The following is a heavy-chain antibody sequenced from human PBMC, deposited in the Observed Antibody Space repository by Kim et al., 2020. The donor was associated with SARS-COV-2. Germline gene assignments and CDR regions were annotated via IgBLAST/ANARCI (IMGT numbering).Heavy chain of an antibody. CDR3: ARDRVAVARGTYYYYGMDV. D-gene: IGHD6-19*01. Sequence: GRVTISRHNSKNTLYLQMNSLRAEDTAVYYCARDRVAVARGTYYYYGMDVWGQGTTVTVSS. J-gene: IGHJ6*02. V-gene: IGHV3-30*07.